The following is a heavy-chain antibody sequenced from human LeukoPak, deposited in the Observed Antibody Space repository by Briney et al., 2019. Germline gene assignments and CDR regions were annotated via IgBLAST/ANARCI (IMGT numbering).Heavy chain of an antibody. CDR2: IDFSDDGAS. Sequence: PGGSLRLSCAASGFRFSGYVMSWVRQAPGKGLEYVSSIDFSDDGASYYADSVKGRFTISRDNSKNTLFLQMNSLRVEDTAFYYCARVDSGNYDYWGQGTLPTVSS. J-gene: IGHJ4*02. D-gene: IGHD1-26*01. V-gene: IGHV3-23*01. CDR1: GFRFSGYV. CDR3: ARVDSGNYDY.